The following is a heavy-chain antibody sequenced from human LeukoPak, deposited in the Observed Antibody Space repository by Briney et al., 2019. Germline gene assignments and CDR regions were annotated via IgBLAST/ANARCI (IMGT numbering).Heavy chain of an antibody. V-gene: IGHV1-69*05. D-gene: IGHD1-26*01. CDR1: GCTFSSYA. CDR3: ARANGSYTGVYYYYYMDV. Sequence: SVKVSCKASGCTFSSYAISWVRQAPGQGLEWMGGIIPILGTASYAQKFQGRVTMTTDDSTSTAYMELSSLRSEDTAVYYCARANGSYTGVYYYYYMDVWGKGTTVTVSS. J-gene: IGHJ6*03. CDR2: IIPILGTA.